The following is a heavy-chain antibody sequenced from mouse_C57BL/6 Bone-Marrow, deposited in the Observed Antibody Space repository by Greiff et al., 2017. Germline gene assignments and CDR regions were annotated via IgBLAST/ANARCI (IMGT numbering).Heavy chain of an antibody. CDR3: ARPHYDYTWFAY. Sequence: EVKLMESGGGLVQPGGSLKLSCAASGFTFSDYGMAWVRQAPRKGPEWVAFISNLAYSIYYADTVTGRFTISRENAKNTLYLEMSSLRSEDTAMYYCARPHYDYTWFAYWGQGTLVTVSA. CDR1: GFTFSDYG. CDR2: ISNLAYSI. V-gene: IGHV5-15*01. J-gene: IGHJ3*01. D-gene: IGHD2-4*01.